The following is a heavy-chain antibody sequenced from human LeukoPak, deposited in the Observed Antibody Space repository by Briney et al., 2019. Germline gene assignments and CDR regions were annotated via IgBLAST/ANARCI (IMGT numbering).Heavy chain of an antibody. CDR3: ARARTHTYYDSSAPGY. D-gene: IGHD3-22*01. Sequence: PMASVKVSCKASRHAFTAYYMHWVRQAPGQGLEWMGWINPTSGGTKYAQKFQGRVTITRDTSISTAYMELSRLRSDDTAVYYCARARTHTYYDSSAPGYWGQGTLVTVSS. CDR1: RHAFTAYY. J-gene: IGHJ4*02. V-gene: IGHV1-2*02. CDR2: INPTSGGT.